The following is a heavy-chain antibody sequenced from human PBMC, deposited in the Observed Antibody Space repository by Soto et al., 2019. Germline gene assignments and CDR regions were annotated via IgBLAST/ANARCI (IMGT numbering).Heavy chain of an antibody. V-gene: IGHV3-11*06. D-gene: IGHD3-16*01. CDR1: GFTLSDYY. Sequence: QVQLVESGGGLVKPGGSLRLSCAASGFTLSDYYMSWIRQAPGKGLEWVSYISSSSSYTNYADSVKGRFTISRDNAKNSLYLQMNSLRAEDTAVYYCAGKGALGDYVWGSYGYWGQGTLVTVSS. J-gene: IGHJ4*02. CDR3: AGKGALGDYVWGSYGY. CDR2: ISSSSSYT.